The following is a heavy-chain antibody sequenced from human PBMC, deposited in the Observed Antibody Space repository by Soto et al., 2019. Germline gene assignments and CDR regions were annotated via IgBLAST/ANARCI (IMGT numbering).Heavy chain of an antibody. J-gene: IGHJ5*02. V-gene: IGHV1-18*01. Sequence: ASVKVCCKASGYSVIGYCLSWVRQAPGQGLEWMGWISVYNGKTNYAQRFQDRVTMTPDTSTSTVYMELRSLRSEDTAVYYCARGIATGQLDPWGQGTLVTVSS. CDR3: ARGIATGQLDP. CDR2: ISVYNGKT. CDR1: GYSVIGYC. D-gene: IGHD2-15*01.